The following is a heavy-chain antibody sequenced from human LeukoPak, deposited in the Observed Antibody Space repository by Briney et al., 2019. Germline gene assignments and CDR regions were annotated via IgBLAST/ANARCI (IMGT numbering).Heavy chain of an antibody. D-gene: IGHD6-19*01. CDR2: IYPGDSDT. V-gene: IGHV5-51*01. J-gene: IGHJ4*02. CDR3: ARGVDSSGWYYFVY. CDR1: GYSSTSYW. Sequence: GESLKISSMGSGYSSTSYWIGWVRQMPGKGLEWMGIIYPGDSDTRYSPSFQGQVTISADKSISTAYLQWSSLKASDTAMYYCARGVDSSGWYYFVYWGQGTLVTVSS.